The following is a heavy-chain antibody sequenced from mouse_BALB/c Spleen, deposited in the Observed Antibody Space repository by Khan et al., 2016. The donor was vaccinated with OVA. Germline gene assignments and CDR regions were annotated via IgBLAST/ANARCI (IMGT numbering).Heavy chain of an antibody. CDR1: GFSLTTYG. CDR2: IWNDGST. J-gene: IGHJ4*01. V-gene: IGHV2-6-1*01. Sequence: VKLEVSRPGLVAPSQSLSITCTISGFSLTTYGVPWVRQPPGKGLEWLVVIWNDGSTTYNSALKSRLTISKDNSKSQVFLKMSRLQTDQTAMDSCASQPYYHYNIMDYWGQGTSVTVSS. D-gene: IGHD2-10*01. CDR3: ASQPYYHYNIMDY.